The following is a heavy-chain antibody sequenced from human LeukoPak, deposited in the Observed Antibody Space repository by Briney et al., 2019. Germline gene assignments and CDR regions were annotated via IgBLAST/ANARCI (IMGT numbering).Heavy chain of an antibody. Sequence: SETLSLTCAVYVGSFSGYYWSWIRQPPGKGLECIGEINPSGGTNYNPSLKSRVTISVDTSKNQFSLKLSSVTAADTAVYYCASLRGYCSGGGCYVPWGQGTLVTVSS. CDR3: ASLRGYCSGGGCYVP. J-gene: IGHJ5*02. V-gene: IGHV4-34*01. CDR2: INPSGGT. CDR1: VGSFSGYY. D-gene: IGHD2-15*01.